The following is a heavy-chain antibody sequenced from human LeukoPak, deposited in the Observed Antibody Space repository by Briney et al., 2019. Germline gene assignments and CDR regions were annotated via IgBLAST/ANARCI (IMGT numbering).Heavy chain of an antibody. D-gene: IGHD2-2*01. CDR1: GFTFSSYG. Sequence: GGSLRLSCAASGFTFSSYGMSWVRQDAGKGLEWVAAISGSGGSTYYAEYVKGRLTIDRENENNRLYMQMNRLRAEDTAVYYCAKLRRTVVPAPIDYWGQGTLVTVSS. V-gene: IGHV3-23*01. CDR2: ISGSGGST. CDR3: AKLRRTVVPAPIDY. J-gene: IGHJ4*02.